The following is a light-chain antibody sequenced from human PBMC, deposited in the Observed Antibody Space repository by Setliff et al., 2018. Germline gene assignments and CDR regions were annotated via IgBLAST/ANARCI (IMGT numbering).Light chain of an antibody. CDR3: GAWDRSLSVYV. CDR2: DNE. CDR1: SSNIGNNY. J-gene: IGLJ1*01. V-gene: IGLV1-51*01. Sequence: QSALTQPPSVSAAPGQKVTISCSGSSSNIGNNYVSWYQQLPGTAPKLLIYDNERPSGIPDRFSASKSGTSATLGITGLQTGDEADYYCGAWDRSLSVYVFGTGTKVHRP.